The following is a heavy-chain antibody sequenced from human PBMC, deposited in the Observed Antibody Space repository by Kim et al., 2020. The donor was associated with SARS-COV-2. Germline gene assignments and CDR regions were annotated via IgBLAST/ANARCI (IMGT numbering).Heavy chain of an antibody. V-gene: IGHV3-30*18. CDR3: AKVGNGWYEMNV. D-gene: IGHD6-19*01. J-gene: IGHJ6*02. Sequence: GGSLRLSCAASGFSFSSFAMHWVRQAPGKGLEWVALISSDGRNKYYGDFMKGRFTISRDNSKSTLFLQMNSLRRDDTAVYYCAKVGNGWYEMNVWGQGTTVTVSS. CDR1: GFSFSSFA. CDR2: ISSDGRNK.